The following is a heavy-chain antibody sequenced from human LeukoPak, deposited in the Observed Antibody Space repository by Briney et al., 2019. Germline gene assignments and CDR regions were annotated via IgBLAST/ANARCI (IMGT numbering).Heavy chain of an antibody. J-gene: IGHJ4*02. Sequence: ASVKVSCKASGYTFTNYYIHWVRQAPGQGLEGMGIINPSGGSTNYAQKFQGRVTVTPATSTSTVYMELNSLRSEDTAVYYCAMPRTGSYYYFDYWGQGTLVTVSS. V-gene: IGHV1-46*03. D-gene: IGHD1-26*01. CDR3: AMPRTGSYYYFDY. CDR1: GYTFTNYY. CDR2: INPSGGST.